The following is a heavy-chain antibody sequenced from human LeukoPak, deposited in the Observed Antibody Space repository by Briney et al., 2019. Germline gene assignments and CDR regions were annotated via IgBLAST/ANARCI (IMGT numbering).Heavy chain of an antibody. V-gene: IGHV3-33*01. CDR1: GFTFNKYG. CDR2: IWYDGRNE. Sequence: GGSLRLSCVVSGFTFNKYGVHWVRQAPGKGLEWVAVIWYDGRNEYYADSVKGRLAISRDNDKNTVNLQMNSLRAEDTAVYYCARDGSGLAVRGWFDFWGQGTLVTVSS. J-gene: IGHJ5*01. D-gene: IGHD3-10*01. CDR3: ARDGSGLAVRGWFDF.